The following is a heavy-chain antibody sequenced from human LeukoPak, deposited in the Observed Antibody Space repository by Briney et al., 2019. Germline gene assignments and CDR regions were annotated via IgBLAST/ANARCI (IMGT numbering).Heavy chain of an antibody. CDR3: AIQRISQFDY. V-gene: IGHV4-39*01. J-gene: IGHJ4*02. CDR1: GGSISSSSYY. D-gene: IGHD3-3*02. Sequence: SETLSLTCTVSGGSISSSSYYWGWVRQPPGKGLEWIGSIYYSGSTYYNPSLKSRVTISVDTSKNQFSLKLSSVTAADTAVYYCAIQRISQFDYWGQGTLVTVSS. CDR2: IYYSGST.